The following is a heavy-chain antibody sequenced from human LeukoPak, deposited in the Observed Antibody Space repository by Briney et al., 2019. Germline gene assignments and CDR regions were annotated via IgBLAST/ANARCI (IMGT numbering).Heavy chain of an antibody. D-gene: IGHD6-19*01. CDR2: ISGSGGST. J-gene: IGHJ4*02. V-gene: IGHV3-23*01. CDR1: GFTFSSYG. CDR3: AIRRTVSGSKSNDY. Sequence: GGSLRLSCAASGFTFSSYGMHWVRQAPGKGLEWVSAISGSGGSTYYADSVKGRFTISRDNSKNTLYVQMNSLRAEDTAVYYCAIRRTVSGSKSNDYWGQGTLVTVSS.